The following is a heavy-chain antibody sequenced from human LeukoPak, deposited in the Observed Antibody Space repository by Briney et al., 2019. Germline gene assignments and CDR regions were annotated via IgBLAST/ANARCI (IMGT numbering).Heavy chain of an antibody. CDR3: ARVEMIVANWFDP. J-gene: IGHJ5*02. V-gene: IGHV4-39*01. D-gene: IGHD3-22*01. CDR2: IYYSGST. CDR1: GGSISSSSYY. Sequence: PSETLSLTCTVSGGSISSSSYYWGWIRQPPGKGLEWIGSIYYSGSTYYNPSLKSRVTISVDTSKNQFSLKLSSVTAADTAVYYCARVEMIVANWFDPWGQGTLVTVSS.